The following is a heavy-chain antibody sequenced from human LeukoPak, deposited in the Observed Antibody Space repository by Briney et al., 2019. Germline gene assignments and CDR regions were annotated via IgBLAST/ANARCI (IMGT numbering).Heavy chain of an antibody. CDR2: IYSYGSA. J-gene: IGHJ3*02. V-gene: IGHV3-53*01. Sequence: GGSLRLSCAASGFTFSSYAMSWVRQAPGKGLEWVSIIYSYGSAFYADSVKGRFTISRDDSKNTLYLQMNSLRAEDTAVYYCARAPETPLRGLDAFDIWGQGTMVTVSS. D-gene: IGHD4-17*01. CDR1: GFTFSSYA. CDR3: ARAPETPLRGLDAFDI.